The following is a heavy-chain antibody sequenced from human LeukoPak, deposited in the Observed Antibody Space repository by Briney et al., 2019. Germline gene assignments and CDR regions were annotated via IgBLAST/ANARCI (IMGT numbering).Heavy chain of an antibody. J-gene: IGHJ4*02. V-gene: IGHV3-30*02. Sequence: GGSLRLSCAASGFAFSSYGMHWVRQAPGKGLEWVAFIRYDGSNKYYADSVKGRFTISRDNSKNTLYLQMNSLRAEDTAVYYCAKGGSYGDYGPFDYWGQGTLVTVSS. CDR1: GFAFSSYG. CDR3: AKGGSYGDYGPFDY. CDR2: IRYDGSNK. D-gene: IGHD4-17*01.